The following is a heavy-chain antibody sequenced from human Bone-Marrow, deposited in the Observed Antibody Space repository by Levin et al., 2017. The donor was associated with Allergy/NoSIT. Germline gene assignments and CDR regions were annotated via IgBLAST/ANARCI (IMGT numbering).Heavy chain of an antibody. D-gene: IGHD3-3*01. Sequence: HPGESLKISCAASGFIFNTHAMSWVRQVPGKGLEWVSGISNVNVTYYADSVKGRFTISRDNSKKMLYLQMDSLRVDDSAVYYCANVPPDFWSGYYDRWGQGTLVTVSS. J-gene: IGHJ4*02. CDR2: ISNVNVT. CDR3: ANVPPDFWSGYYDR. V-gene: IGHV3-23*01. CDR1: GFIFNTHA.